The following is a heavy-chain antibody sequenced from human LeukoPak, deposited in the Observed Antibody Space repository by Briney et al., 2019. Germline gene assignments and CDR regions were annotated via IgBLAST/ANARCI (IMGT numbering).Heavy chain of an antibody. D-gene: IGHD7-27*01. CDR2: MSPNSGDT. CDR3: ARGPPNWGYDY. V-gene: IGHV1-8*01. Sequence: ASVKVSCKTSGYTFINYDINWVRQATGQGLEWMGWMSPNSGDTGYAQKFQDRVTMTRNTSISTAYMELSSLRSDDTAVYYCARGPPNWGYDYWGPGTLVTVSS. CDR1: GYTFINYD. J-gene: IGHJ4*02.